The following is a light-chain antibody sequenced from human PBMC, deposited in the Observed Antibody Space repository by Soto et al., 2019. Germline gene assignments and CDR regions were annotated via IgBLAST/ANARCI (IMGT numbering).Light chain of an antibody. Sequence: DIQMTQSPSTLSASVGDRVTITCRTSQSIDTWLAWYQQKPGKAPKLLINRASSLESGVPSRFSGSGSGTEFTLTISSLQPDDFSTYDCQRYDTYSGTFGPGNKVDIK. CDR2: RAS. CDR3: QRYDTYSGT. J-gene: IGKJ3*01. V-gene: IGKV1-5*03. CDR1: QSIDTW.